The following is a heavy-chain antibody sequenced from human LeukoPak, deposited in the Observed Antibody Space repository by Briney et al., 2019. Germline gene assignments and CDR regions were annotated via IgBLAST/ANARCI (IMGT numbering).Heavy chain of an antibody. V-gene: IGHV1-2*02. CDR3: VRDKLRARGFDY. CDR2: INPNSGGT. J-gene: IGHJ4*02. D-gene: IGHD3-10*01. CDR1: GYTFTGYY. Sequence: ASVKVSCKASGYTFTGYYMHWVRQAPGQGLEWMGWINPNSGGTNYAQKFQGRVTMTRDTSISTAYMELSRLRSDDTAVYYCVRDKLRARGFDYWGQGTLVTVSS.